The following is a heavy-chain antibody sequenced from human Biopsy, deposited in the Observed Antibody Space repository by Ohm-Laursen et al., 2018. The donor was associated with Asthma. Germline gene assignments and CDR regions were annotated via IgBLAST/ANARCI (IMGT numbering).Heavy chain of an antibody. CDR3: ARTYYDFLTGQVNDAFDI. CDR1: GYTFTSYA. J-gene: IGHJ3*02. V-gene: IGHV1-3*01. D-gene: IGHD3-9*01. Sequence: GASVKVSCKSSGYTFTSYAMHWVRQAPGQRLERMGWINAGNGHTKYSQKFQGRVTITRDTSASTAYMELSSLRSEDTAVYYCARTYYDFLTGQVNDAFDIWGQGTMVTVSS. CDR2: INAGNGHT.